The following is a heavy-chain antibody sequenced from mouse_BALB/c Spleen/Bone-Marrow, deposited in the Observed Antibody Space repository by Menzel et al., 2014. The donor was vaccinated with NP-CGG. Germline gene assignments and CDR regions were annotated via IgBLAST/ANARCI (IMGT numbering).Heavy chain of an antibody. CDR3: SRGRRDALDY. V-gene: IGHV1S81*02. CDR2: INPSNGGT. J-gene: IGHJ4*01. Sequence: VQLQQSGAELVKPGASVKLSCKASGYTFTSYYMYWVKQRPGQGLEWFGEINPSNGGTNFNEKFKNKATLTVDKSSSIAYMQLSSLTSEDSAVYYCSRGRRDALDYWGQGTSVTVSS. CDR1: GYTFTSYY.